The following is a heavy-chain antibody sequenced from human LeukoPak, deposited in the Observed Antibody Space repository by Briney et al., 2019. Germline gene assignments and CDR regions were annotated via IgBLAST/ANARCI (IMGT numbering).Heavy chain of an antibody. V-gene: IGHV3-7*01. CDR3: ARGLEILWFGESALDAFDI. CDR2: IKQDGSEK. Sequence: GGSLRLSCAASGFTFSSYWMSWVRQAPGKGLEWVANIKQDGSEKYYVDSVKGRFTISRDNAKNSLYLQMNSLRAEDTAVHYCARGLEILWFGESALDAFDIWGQGTMVTVSS. D-gene: IGHD3-10*01. CDR1: GFTFSSYW. J-gene: IGHJ3*02.